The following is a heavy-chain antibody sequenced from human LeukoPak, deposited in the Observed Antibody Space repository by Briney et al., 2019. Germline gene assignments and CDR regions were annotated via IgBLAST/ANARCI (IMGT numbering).Heavy chain of an antibody. J-gene: IGHJ4*02. CDR1: GGSFSGYY. D-gene: IGHD2-2*01. CDR3: ARGVVVPAAIPYYFDY. V-gene: IGHV4-34*01. CDR2: INHSGST. Sequence: SETLSLTCAVYGGSFSGYYWSWIRQPPGKGLEWIGEINHSGSTNYNPSLKSRVTISVDTSKNQFSLKLSSVTAADTAVYYCARGVVVPAAIPYYFDYWGQGTLVTVSS.